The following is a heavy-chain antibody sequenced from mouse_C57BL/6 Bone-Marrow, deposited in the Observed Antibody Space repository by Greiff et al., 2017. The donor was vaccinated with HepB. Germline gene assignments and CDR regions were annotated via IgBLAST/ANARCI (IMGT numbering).Heavy chain of an antibody. V-gene: IGHV1-53*01. D-gene: IGHD1-1*01. Sequence: QVQLQQPGTELVKPGASVKLSCKASGYTFTSYWMHGVKQRPGQGLEWIGNINPSNGGTNYNEKFKSKATRTVDKSSSTAYMQLSSLTSEDSAVYYCARGVFIYYAMDYWGQGTSVTVSS. CDR1: GYTFTSYW. J-gene: IGHJ4*01. CDR2: INPSNGGT. CDR3: ARGVFIYYAMDY.